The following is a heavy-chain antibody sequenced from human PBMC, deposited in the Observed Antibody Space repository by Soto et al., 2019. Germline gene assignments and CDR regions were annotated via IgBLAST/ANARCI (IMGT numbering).Heavy chain of an antibody. Sequence: SETLSLTCTVSGGSVSSGSYYWSWIRQPPGKGLEWIGYIYYSGSTNYNPSLKSRVTISVDTSKNQFSLKLSSVTAADTAVYYCARESLGSVVTVGKTRHAFEIWGQGKLVTV. CDR2: IYYSGST. J-gene: IGHJ3*02. V-gene: IGHV4-61*01. CDR1: GGSVSSGSYY. D-gene: IGHD6-25*01. CDR3: ARESLGSVVTVGKTRHAFEI.